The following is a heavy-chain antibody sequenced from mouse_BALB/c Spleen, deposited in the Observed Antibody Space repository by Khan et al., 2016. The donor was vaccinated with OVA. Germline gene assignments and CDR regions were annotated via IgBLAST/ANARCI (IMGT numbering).Heavy chain of an antibody. D-gene: IGHD2-10*01. V-gene: IGHV2-6-7*01. CDR2: IWGDGST. CDR3: ARAYYGNYREAMDY. CDR1: GFSLTGYG. J-gene: IGHJ4*01. Sequence: MQLQESGPGLVAPSQSLSITCTVSGFSLTGYGVNWVRQAPGKGLEWLGMIWGDGSTAYNSALKSRLSISKDNSNRQVFLKMNSKQTDGKARYNCARAYYGNYREAMDYWGQGTSVTVSS.